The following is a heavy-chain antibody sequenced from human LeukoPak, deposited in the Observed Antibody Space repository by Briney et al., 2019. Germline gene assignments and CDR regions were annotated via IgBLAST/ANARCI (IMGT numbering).Heavy chain of an antibody. J-gene: IGHJ4*02. CDR1: GGSISNNNYY. CDR2: IYNSGST. CDR3: ARHVASYDFDY. V-gene: IGHV4-39*01. Sequence: SETLSLTCSVSGGSISNNNYYWGWIRQPPGKGLERIGSIYNSGSTYYNPSLKSRVTVSVDRTKNQFSLKLNSVTAADTAVYYCARHVASYDFDYWGQGTLVTVSS. D-gene: IGHD2-21*01.